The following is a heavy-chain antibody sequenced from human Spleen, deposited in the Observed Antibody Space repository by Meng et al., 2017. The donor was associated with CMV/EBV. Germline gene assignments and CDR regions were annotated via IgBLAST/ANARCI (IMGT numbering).Heavy chain of an antibody. CDR3: VKGGDSSGWYEFDF. V-gene: IGHV3-30*02. D-gene: IGHD6-19*01. Sequence: GESLKISCAASGFTFSTYGMHWVRQTPGTGLEWVAHIRYDGGKKYFADFVKGRFTISSDNAKKSLYLQMNSLRGEDTAVYYCVKGGDSSGWYEFDFWGQGTPVTVSS. J-gene: IGHJ4*02. CDR2: IRYDGGKK. CDR1: GFTFSTYG.